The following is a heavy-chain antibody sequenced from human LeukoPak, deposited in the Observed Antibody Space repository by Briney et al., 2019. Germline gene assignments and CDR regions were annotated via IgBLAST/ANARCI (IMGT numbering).Heavy chain of an antibody. CDR1: GGSISSYY. Sequence: SETLSLTCTVSGGSISSYYWSWIRQPPGKGLEWIGYIYTSGSTNYNRSLKSRVTISVDTSKNQFSLKLSSVTAADTAVYYCATSSHSSGYYYSSDYWGQGTLVTVSS. J-gene: IGHJ4*02. CDR3: ATSSHSSGYYYSSDY. D-gene: IGHD3-22*01. V-gene: IGHV4-4*09. CDR2: IYTSGST.